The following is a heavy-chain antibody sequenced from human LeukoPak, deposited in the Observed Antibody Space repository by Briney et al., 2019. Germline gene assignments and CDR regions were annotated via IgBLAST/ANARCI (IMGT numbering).Heavy chain of an antibody. CDR2: ISSSGSTI. Sequence: GGSLRLSCAASGFTFSSYEMNWDRQAPGKGLEWVSYISSSGSTIYYADSVKGRFTISRDNAKNSLYLQMNSLRAEDTAVYYCAELGTTMIGGVWGKGTTVTISS. V-gene: IGHV3-48*03. CDR1: GFTFSSYE. D-gene: IGHD3-10*02. J-gene: IGHJ6*04. CDR3: AELGTTMIGGV.